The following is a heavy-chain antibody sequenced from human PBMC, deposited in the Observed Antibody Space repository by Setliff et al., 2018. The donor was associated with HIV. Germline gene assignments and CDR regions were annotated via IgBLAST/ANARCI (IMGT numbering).Heavy chain of an antibody. D-gene: IGHD3-22*01. CDR2: INHSGST. V-gene: IGHV4-34*01. J-gene: IGHJ4*02. CDR1: GGSFSGHY. Sequence: PSETLSLTCAVYGGSFSGHYWNWFRQPPGKGLEWIGEINHSGSTNYKSSLKSRVTISADTSKRQFSLKLSSVTAADTAVYYCARLGYNYDSSGHGLWGRGTLVTVSS. CDR3: ARLGYNYDSSGHGL.